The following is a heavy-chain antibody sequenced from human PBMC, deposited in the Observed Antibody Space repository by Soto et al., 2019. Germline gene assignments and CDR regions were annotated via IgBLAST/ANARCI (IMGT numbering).Heavy chain of an antibody. CDR3: ARVISRYNWSDRRYEYYGMDV. D-gene: IGHD1-20*01. CDR2: VYYSGST. CDR1: GGSISSATYY. V-gene: IGHV4-61*01. Sequence: KASETLSLTCSVSGGSISSATYYWSWIRQSPGKELECLGYVYYSGSTNYNPSLKSRVTISVDTSKNELFLKLSSVTAADTAVYYCARVISRYNWSDRRYEYYGMDVWGQGTTVTVSS. J-gene: IGHJ6*02.